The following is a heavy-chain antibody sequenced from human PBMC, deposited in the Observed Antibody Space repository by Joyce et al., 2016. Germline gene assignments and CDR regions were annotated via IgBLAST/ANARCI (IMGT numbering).Heavy chain of an antibody. CDR1: NGSIDAYY. D-gene: IGHD3-10*01. Sequence: QVQLQQWGPGLLRPSETLTLTCGVYNGSIDAYYWTWIRQPPGKGLEGIGEMTQRGISNYDPSLESRVSISVDTANSQFSLKMTSATAADTAVYYCARGGNSRYGPGSRGYFDFWGQGTLVTVSS. CDR2: MTQRGIS. V-gene: IGHV4-34*02. CDR3: ARGGNSRYGPGSRGYFDF. J-gene: IGHJ4*02.